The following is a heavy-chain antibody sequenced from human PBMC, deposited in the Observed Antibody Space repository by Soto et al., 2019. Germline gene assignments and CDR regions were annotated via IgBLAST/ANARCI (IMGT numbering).Heavy chain of an antibody. D-gene: IGHD3-16*02. CDR3: SRHGGSYRSPQYFDY. CDR2: IYYSGGT. Sequence: SETLSLTCTVSGGSISSSSYYWGWIRQPPGKGLEWIGSIYYSGGTYYNPSLKSRVTISVDTSKNQFSLKLSSVTAADTAVYYCSRHGGSYRSPQYFDYWGQGTLVTVSS. J-gene: IGHJ4*02. CDR1: GGSISSSSYY. V-gene: IGHV4-39*01.